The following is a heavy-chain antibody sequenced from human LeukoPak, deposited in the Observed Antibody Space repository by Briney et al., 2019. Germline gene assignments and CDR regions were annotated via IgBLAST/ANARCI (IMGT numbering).Heavy chain of an antibody. D-gene: IGHD3-22*01. CDR2: IYSGGST. CDR1: GFTVSSNY. J-gene: IGHJ4*02. Sequence: GGSLRLSCAASGFTVSSNYMSWVRQAPGKGLEWVSVIYSGGSTYYADSVKGRFTISRDNSKNTLYLQMNSLRAEDTAVYYCVRDWGYDSSGYWQKYFDSWGQGTLVTVSS. CDR3: VRDWGYDSSGYWQKYFDS. V-gene: IGHV3-66*01.